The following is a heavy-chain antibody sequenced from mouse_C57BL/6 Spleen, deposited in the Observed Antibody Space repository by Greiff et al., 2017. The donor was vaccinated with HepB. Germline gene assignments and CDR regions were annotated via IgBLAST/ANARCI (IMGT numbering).Heavy chain of an antibody. D-gene: IGHD4-1*01. CDR3: ARKGTGTTWYFDV. Sequence: QVTLKVSGPGLLQSSQTLSLTCSFSGFSLSTSGMGVSWIRQPSGKGLEWLAHIYWDDDKRYNPSLKSRLTISKDTSRNQVFLKITSVDTADTATYYCARKGTGTTWYFDVWGTGTTVTVSS. V-gene: IGHV8-12*01. CDR1: GFSLSTSGMG. CDR2: IYWDDDK. J-gene: IGHJ1*03.